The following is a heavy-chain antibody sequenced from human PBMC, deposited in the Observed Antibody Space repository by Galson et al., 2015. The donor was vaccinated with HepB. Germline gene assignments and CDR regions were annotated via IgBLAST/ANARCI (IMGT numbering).Heavy chain of an antibody. Sequence: SETLSLTCTVSGGSISSYYWSWIRQPPGKGLEWIGYIYYSGSTNYNPSLKSRVAISVVTSKNQFSLKLSSVTAADTAVYYCARRGGNFSGEDAFDIWGQGTMVTVSS. CDR1: GGSISSYY. D-gene: IGHD4-23*01. CDR3: ARRGGNFSGEDAFDI. V-gene: IGHV4-59*08. J-gene: IGHJ3*02. CDR2: IYYSGST.